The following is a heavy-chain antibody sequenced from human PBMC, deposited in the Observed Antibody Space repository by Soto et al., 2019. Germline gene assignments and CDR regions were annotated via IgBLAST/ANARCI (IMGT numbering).Heavy chain of an antibody. Sequence: GASVKVSCKASGYTFTGYYMHWVRQAPGQGLERMGWINPNSGGTNYAQKFQGRVTMTRDTSISTAYMELSRLRSDDTAVYYCARETIAAAGTHWFDPWGQGTLVTVSS. CDR1: GYTFTGYY. V-gene: IGHV1-2*02. CDR2: INPNSGGT. CDR3: ARETIAAAGTHWFDP. D-gene: IGHD6-13*01. J-gene: IGHJ5*02.